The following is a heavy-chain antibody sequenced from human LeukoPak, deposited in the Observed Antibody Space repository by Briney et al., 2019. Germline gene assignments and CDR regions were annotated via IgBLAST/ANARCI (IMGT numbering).Heavy chain of an antibody. V-gene: IGHV4-59*01. Sequence: SETLSLTCTVSGGSISSYYWSWIRQPPGKGREWIGYIYYSGSTNYNPSLKSRVTISVDTSKNQFSLKLSSVTAADTAVYYCARVVVEMATMNPLFDYWGQGTLVTVSS. J-gene: IGHJ4*02. CDR3: ARVVVEMATMNPLFDY. CDR1: GGSISSYY. D-gene: IGHD5-24*01. CDR2: IYYSGST.